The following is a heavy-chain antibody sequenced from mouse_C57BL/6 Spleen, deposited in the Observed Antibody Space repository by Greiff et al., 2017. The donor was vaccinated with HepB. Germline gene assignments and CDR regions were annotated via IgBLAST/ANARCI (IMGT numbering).Heavy chain of an antibody. J-gene: IGHJ2*01. CDR2: IDPNSGGT. CDR3: ARWEDLTGSS. CDR1: GYTFTSYW. Sequence: QVQLQQPGAELVKPGASVKLSCKASGYTFTSYWMHWVKQRPGRGLEWMGRIDPNSGGTKYNEKFKSKATLTVDKPSSTAYMQLSSLTSEDSAVYYCARWEDLTGSSWGQGTTLTVSS. D-gene: IGHD4-1*01. V-gene: IGHV1-72*01.